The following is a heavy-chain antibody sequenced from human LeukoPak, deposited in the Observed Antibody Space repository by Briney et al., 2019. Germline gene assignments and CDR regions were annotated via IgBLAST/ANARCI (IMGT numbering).Heavy chain of an antibody. J-gene: IGHJ5*02. Sequence: ASVKVSCKASGYTFTSYDINWVRQATGQGREWMGWMNPNSGNTGYAQKFQGRVTITRNTSISTAYMELSSLRSEDTAVYYCAGSNYYDSSGYYYRNGNWFDPWGQGTLVTVSS. V-gene: IGHV1-8*03. CDR1: GYTFTSYD. CDR3: AGSNYYDSSGYYYRNGNWFDP. CDR2: MNPNSGNT. D-gene: IGHD3-22*01.